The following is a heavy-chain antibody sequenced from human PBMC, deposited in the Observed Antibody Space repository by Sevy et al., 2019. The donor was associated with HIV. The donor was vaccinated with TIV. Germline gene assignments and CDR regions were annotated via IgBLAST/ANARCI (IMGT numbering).Heavy chain of an antibody. Sequence: VGSLRLSCAASGFTVSSNYMSWVRQAPGKGLEWVSVIYSGGSTYYADSVKGRFTISRDNSKNTLYLQMNSLRAEDTAVYYCARGWGDRSGYYPLDYWGQGTLVTVSS. CDR2: IYSGGST. J-gene: IGHJ4*02. D-gene: IGHD3-22*01. CDR3: ARGWGDRSGYYPLDY. CDR1: GFTVSSNY. V-gene: IGHV3-66*01.